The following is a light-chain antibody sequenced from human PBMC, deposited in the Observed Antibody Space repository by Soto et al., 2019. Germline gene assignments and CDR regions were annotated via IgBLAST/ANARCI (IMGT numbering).Light chain of an antibody. J-gene: IGKJ1*01. Sequence: NVVTQSSGALCVAKEDRSSRSWSPSQSVSSSYLAWYQQKPGQAPRLLIFGASSRATGIPDRFSVSGSGTHLTLTISRLDLEAFAVYHSQQYGSPPLTFGQGTKVDIK. CDR1: QSVSSSY. CDR2: GAS. CDR3: QQYGSPPLT. V-gene: IGKV3-20*01.